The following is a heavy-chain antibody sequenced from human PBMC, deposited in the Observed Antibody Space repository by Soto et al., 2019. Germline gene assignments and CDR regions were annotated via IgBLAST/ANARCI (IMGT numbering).Heavy chain of an antibody. D-gene: IGHD6-13*01. V-gene: IGHV4-59*08. J-gene: IGHJ6*02. CDR2: IDSNGGT. CDR1: DDSSRSYK. CDR3: ARTSAAGKYYYGMDV. Sequence: SETLSLTCTVSDDSSRSYKWSWIRQPPGRRLEWIGYIDSNGGTSYNPSLQSRVTISIDTSTKQFSLKLSSVTAMYYCARTSAAGKYYYGMDVWGQGTTVTVSS.